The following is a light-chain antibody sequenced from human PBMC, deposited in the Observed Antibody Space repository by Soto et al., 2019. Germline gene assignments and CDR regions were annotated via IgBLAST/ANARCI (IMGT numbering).Light chain of an antibody. Sequence: QSALTQPPSASGSPGQSVTISCTGTSSDVGGYNYVSWYQQHPGTAPILMIYEVSKQPSGVPDRFSGSKSGDAASLTVSGLQAEDEDDDYCSSYAGSNKLLFGGGTKLTVL. V-gene: IGLV2-8*01. CDR3: SSYAGSNKLL. CDR1: SSDVGGYNY. J-gene: IGLJ2*01. CDR2: EVS.